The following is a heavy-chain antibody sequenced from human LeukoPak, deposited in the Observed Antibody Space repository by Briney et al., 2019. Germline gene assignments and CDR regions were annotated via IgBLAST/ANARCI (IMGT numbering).Heavy chain of an antibody. CDR3: AKGRSGSYGTRGYFDY. CDR2: IRYDGSNK. Sequence: PGGSLRLSCAASGFTFSSYGMHWVRQAPGKGLEWVAFIRYDGSNKYYADSVKGRFTISRDNSKNTLYLQMNSLRAEDTAVYYCAKGRSGSYGTRGYFDYWGQGTLVTVSS. J-gene: IGHJ4*02. D-gene: IGHD1-26*01. V-gene: IGHV3-30*02. CDR1: GFTFSSYG.